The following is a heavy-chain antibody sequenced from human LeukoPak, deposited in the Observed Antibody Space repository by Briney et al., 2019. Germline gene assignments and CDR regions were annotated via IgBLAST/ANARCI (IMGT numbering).Heavy chain of an antibody. CDR3: ARQASVVRGILYYYYGMDV. J-gene: IGHJ6*02. CDR2: IYYSGSS. V-gene: IGHV4-59*08. D-gene: IGHD3-10*01. Sequence: PSETLSLTCIVSGGSITSDYWSWIRQPPGKGLEWIGYIYYSGSSDYNPSHRRRVTISVDTPKNQFSLKLTSVTAADTAVYYCARQASVVRGILYYYYGMDVWGQGTTVTVSS. CDR1: GGSITSDY.